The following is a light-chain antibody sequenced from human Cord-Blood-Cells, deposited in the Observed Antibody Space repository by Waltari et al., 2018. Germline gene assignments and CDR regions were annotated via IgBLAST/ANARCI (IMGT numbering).Light chain of an antibody. J-gene: IGKJ5*01. CDR2: WAS. CDR3: QQYYSTLT. Sequence: DIVMTQSPDSLAVSLGERATINCKSSQSVLYSSNNKNYLAWYQQKPGRPPKLLIYWASTRESGVPDRFSGSGSGTDFTLTISSLQAEDVAVYYCQQYYSTLTFGQGTRLEIK. CDR1: QSVLYSSNNKNY. V-gene: IGKV4-1*01.